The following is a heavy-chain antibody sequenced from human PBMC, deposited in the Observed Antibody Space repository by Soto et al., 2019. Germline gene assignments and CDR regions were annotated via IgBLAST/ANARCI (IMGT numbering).Heavy chain of an antibody. CDR3: AKDPSWTTENWFDP. J-gene: IGHJ5*02. CDR1: GFTFSSYA. V-gene: IGHV3-23*01. D-gene: IGHD4-17*01. Sequence: PGGSLRLSCAASGFTFSSYAMSWVRQAPGKELEWVSGISGSGGTTYYADSVKGRFTISRDNSKNTLYLQMNSLRAEDTAVYYCAKDPSWTTENWFDPWGQGTLVTVSS. CDR2: ISGSGGTT.